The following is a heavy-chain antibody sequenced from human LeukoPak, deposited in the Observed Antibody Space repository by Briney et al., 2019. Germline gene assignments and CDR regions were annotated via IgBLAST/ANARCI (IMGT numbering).Heavy chain of an antibody. CDR3: ARDRSSGWSLYYFDY. J-gene: IGHJ4*02. Sequence: PGESLRLSCPASGFTFRFDAMNWDRQAPGKVLEWVSAITGGGDSTYYADSVKGRLSISRDNSKNTLYHQMNSLRAEDTAVYYCARDRSSGWSLYYFDYWGQGTLVTVSS. CDR1: GFTFRFDA. D-gene: IGHD6-19*01. CDR2: ITGGGDST. V-gene: IGHV3-23*01.